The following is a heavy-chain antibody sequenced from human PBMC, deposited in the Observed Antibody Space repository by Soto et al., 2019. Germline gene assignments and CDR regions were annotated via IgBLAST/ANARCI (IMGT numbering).Heavy chain of an antibody. D-gene: IGHD6-13*01. Sequence: QVQLQESGPGLVKPSQTLSLTCTVSGGSISSGGYYWSWIRQHPGKGLEWIGYIYYSGSTYYNPSLKSRVTISVDTSKNQFSLKLSSVTAADTAVYYCARAPYSSSWGNNWFDPWGQGTLVTVSS. V-gene: IGHV4-31*03. CDR3: ARAPYSSSWGNNWFDP. CDR1: GGSISSGGYY. CDR2: IYYSGST. J-gene: IGHJ5*02.